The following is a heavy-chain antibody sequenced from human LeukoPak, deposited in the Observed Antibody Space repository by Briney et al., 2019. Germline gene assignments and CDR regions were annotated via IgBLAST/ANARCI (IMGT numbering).Heavy chain of an antibody. CDR2: IYYSGST. D-gene: IGHD3-22*01. Sequence: PSETLSLTCTVSGGSISSYYWSWIRQPPGKGLEWIGYIYYSGSTNYNPSLKSRVTISVDTSKNQFSLKLSSVTAADTAVYYCARLYYYDSSGSHDAFDIWGQGTMVTVSS. CDR1: GGSISSYY. CDR3: ARLYYYDSSGSHDAFDI. V-gene: IGHV4-59*01. J-gene: IGHJ3*02.